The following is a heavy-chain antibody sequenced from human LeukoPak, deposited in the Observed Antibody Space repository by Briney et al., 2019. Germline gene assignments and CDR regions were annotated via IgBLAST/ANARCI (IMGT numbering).Heavy chain of an antibody. D-gene: IGHD3-22*01. V-gene: IGHV1-69*13. J-gene: IGHJ4*02. CDR3: ARDQDSSGYNPFFDY. CDR2: IIPIFGTA. Sequence: ASVKVSCKASGGTFSSYAISWVRQAPGQGLEWMGGIIPIFGTANYAQKFQGRVTITADESTSTAYMELSSLRSGDTAVYYCARDQDSSGYNPFFDYWGQGTLVTVSS. CDR1: GGTFSSYA.